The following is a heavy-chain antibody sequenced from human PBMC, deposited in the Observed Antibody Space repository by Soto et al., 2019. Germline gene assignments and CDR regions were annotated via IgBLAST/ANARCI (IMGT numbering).Heavy chain of an antibody. V-gene: IGHV1-3*01. J-gene: IGHJ5*02. CDR1: GYTFTSYA. CDR2: INAGNGNT. D-gene: IGHD4-17*01. Sequence: AXVKVSCKASGYTFTSYAMHWVRQAPGQSLEWMGWINAGNGNTKYSQKFQGRVTITRDTSASTAYMELSSLRSEDTAVYYCARDSAYGGNSGGWLDPWGQGTLVTVSS. CDR3: ARDSAYGGNSGGWLDP.